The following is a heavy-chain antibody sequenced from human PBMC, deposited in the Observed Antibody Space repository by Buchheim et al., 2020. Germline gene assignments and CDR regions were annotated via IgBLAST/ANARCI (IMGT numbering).Heavy chain of an antibody. J-gene: IGHJ4*02. D-gene: IGHD2-15*01. V-gene: IGHV3-33*01. CDR3: ARDGPYCSGGSCYSPTALDY. CDR1: GFTFSSYC. CDR2: IWYDGSNK. Sequence: QVQLVESGGGVVQPGRSLRLSCAASGFTFSSYCMHWVRQAPGKGLEWVAVIWYDGSNKYYADSVKGRFTISSNNSKKPLYLQMNSLRAEDTAVYYCARDGPYCSGGSCYSPTALDYWGQGTL.